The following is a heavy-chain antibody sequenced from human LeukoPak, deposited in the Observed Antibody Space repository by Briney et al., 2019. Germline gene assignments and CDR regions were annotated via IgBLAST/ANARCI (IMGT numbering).Heavy chain of an antibody. CDR3: ARAGLYYYDSSGYSHLPYYFDY. D-gene: IGHD3-22*01. CDR2: IYYSGST. Sequence: SQTLSLTCTVSGGSISSGGYYWSWIRQHLGKGLEWIGYIYYSGSTYYNPSLKSRVTISVDTSKNQFSLKLSSVTAADTAVYYCARAGLYYYDSSGYSHLPYYFDYWGQGTLVTVSS. V-gene: IGHV4-31*03. CDR1: GGSISSGGYY. J-gene: IGHJ4*02.